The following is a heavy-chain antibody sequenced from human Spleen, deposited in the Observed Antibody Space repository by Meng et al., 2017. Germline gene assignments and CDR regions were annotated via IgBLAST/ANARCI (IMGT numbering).Heavy chain of an antibody. J-gene: IGHJ4*02. V-gene: IGHV3-53*01. Sequence: EVQLVESGGGLIQPGGSLRLSCAASGFTVSSNYMCWVRQAPWKGLEWVSVIYSGGSTYYADSVKGRFTISRDNAKNSLYLQMNGLRAEDTAVYYCARWESSAAGIDYWGQGALVTVAS. CDR2: IYSGGST. CDR3: ARWESSAAGIDY. CDR1: GFTVSSNY. D-gene: IGHD6-13*01.